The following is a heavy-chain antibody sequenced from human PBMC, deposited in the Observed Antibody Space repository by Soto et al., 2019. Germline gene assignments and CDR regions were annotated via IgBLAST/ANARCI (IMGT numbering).Heavy chain of an antibody. CDR1: VFTFSDYY. CDR3: ARGKSIFYGMDA. V-gene: IGHV3-11*01. Sequence: QVQLVESGGGLVKPGGSLRLSCAASVFTFSDYYISWIRQAPGKGLEWVSYISSSGTTIYHADSVKGRFTISRDNAKNSLFLQMNSLRAEDTAVYYCARGKSIFYGMDAWGQGTTVTVSS. D-gene: IGHD2-15*01. J-gene: IGHJ6*02. CDR2: ISSSGTTI.